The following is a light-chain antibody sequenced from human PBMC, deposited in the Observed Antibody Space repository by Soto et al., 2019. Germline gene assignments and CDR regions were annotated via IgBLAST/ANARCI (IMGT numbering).Light chain of an antibody. CDR1: QGISNS. V-gene: IGKV1-27*01. CDR2: AAS. CDR3: QNYNSAPLT. J-gene: IGKJ3*01. Sequence: DIQMTQSPSSLSASVGDIVTITCRASQGISNSLAWFQQKPGRVPQFLIYAASTLQPGVPPRFSGSGSGTDFTLTISSLQPEDVATYYCQNYNSAPLTFGPGTRVDIK.